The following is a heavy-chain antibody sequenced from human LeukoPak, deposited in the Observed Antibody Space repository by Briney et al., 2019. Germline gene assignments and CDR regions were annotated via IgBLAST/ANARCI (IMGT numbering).Heavy chain of an antibody. CDR2: ISAYNGNT. V-gene: IGHV1-18*04. Sequence: GASVKVSCKASGYTFTAYYVHWVRQAPGQGLEWMGWISAYNGNTNYAQKLQGRVTMTTDTSTSTAYMELRSLTSDDTAVYYCARDMIAARPNWFDPWGQGTLVTVSS. D-gene: IGHD6-6*01. CDR1: GYTFTAYY. J-gene: IGHJ5*02. CDR3: ARDMIAARPNWFDP.